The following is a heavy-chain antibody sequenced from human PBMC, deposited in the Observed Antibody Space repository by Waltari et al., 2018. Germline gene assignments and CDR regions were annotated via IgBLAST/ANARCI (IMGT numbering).Heavy chain of an antibody. D-gene: IGHD3-16*01. V-gene: IGHV4-59*01. J-gene: IGHJ5*02. CDR3: ARVLRSTWGVWFDP. CDR1: GGSISSSY. CDR2: IYSSGSS. Sequence: QVQLQESGPGLVKPSETLCLTCTVSGGSISSSYWSWIRQLPGKGLEWIWYIYSSGSSNYNPSLKSRVTISVDTSKNQFSLKLNSVTAADTAVYYCARVLRSTWGVWFDPWGPGTLVIVSS.